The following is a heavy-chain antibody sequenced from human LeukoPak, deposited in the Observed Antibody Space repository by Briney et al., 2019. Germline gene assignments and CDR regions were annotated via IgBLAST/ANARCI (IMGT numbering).Heavy chain of an antibody. V-gene: IGHV3-53*01. CDR2: IYTGGST. CDR3: TRGASGHSYGYGFDP. D-gene: IGHD5-18*01. Sequence: GGSLRLSCAASGFTVRRNYMSWLRQAPGKGLEWVSIIYTGGSTYYADSVKGRFTISRDNAKNTLYLQMNSLRAEDTAVYYCTRGASGHSYGYGFDPWGQGTLVTVSS. CDR1: GFTVRRNY. J-gene: IGHJ5*02.